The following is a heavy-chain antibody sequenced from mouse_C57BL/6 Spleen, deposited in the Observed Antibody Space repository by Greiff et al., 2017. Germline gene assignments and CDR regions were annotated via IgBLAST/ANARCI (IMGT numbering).Heavy chain of an antibody. V-gene: IGHV1-59*01. CDR2: IDPSDSYT. CDR1: GYTFTSYW. J-gene: IGHJ2*01. Sequence: VQLQQPGAELVRPGTSVKLSCKASGYTFTSYWMHWVKQRPGQGLEWIGVIDPSDSYTNYNQKFKGKATLTVDTSSSTAYMQLSSLTSEDSAVYYCARGRTTVVDYWGQGTTLTVSS. CDR3: ARGRTTVVDY. D-gene: IGHD1-1*01.